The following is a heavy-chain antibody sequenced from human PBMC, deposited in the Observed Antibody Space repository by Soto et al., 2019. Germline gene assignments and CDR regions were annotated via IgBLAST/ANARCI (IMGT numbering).Heavy chain of an antibody. Sequence: PGGSLGLSCEVSGVTVRSHWMNCARQRPGKGLEWWATINQDGSVRNYVDSVRGRSPISRDNAKNSVFLQMNSLSAFFPALYYFPRVSTLATLWGKGTQV. CDR1: GVTVRSHW. V-gene: IGHV3-7*01. J-gene: IGHJ4*02. CDR3: PRVSTLATL. CDR2: INQDGSVR.